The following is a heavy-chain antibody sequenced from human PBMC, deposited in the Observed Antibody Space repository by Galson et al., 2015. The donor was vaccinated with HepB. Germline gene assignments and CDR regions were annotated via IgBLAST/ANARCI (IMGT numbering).Heavy chain of an antibody. CDR1: GYSFTTYW. Sequence: QSGAEVKKPGESLKISCKGSGYSFTTYWIGWVRQMPGKGLEWMGIIYPGDSDTKYSPSFQGQVTISADKSISTAYLQWSSLKASDTAFYYCARLAVDCSGGRCYSNYFDYWGQGTLVTVSS. CDR2: IYPGDSDT. D-gene: IGHD2-15*01. V-gene: IGHV5-51*01. CDR3: ARLAVDCSGGRCYSNYFDY. J-gene: IGHJ4*02.